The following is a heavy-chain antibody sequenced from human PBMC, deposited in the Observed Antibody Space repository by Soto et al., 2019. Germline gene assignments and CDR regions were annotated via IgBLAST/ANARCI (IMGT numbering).Heavy chain of an antibody. CDR2: IYYDGNT. CDR1: GDSISSNSHY. J-gene: IGHJ3*02. Sequence: PSETLSLTCTVSGDSISSNSHYWGWIRQPPGKGLESIANIYYDGNTYYNPSLKSRVTISVDTSKNQFSLKLSSVTAADTAVYYCARRVWGSGSYWDWDDAFDIWGQGTMVT. D-gene: IGHD3-10*01. V-gene: IGHV4-39*01. CDR3: ARRVWGSGSYWDWDDAFDI.